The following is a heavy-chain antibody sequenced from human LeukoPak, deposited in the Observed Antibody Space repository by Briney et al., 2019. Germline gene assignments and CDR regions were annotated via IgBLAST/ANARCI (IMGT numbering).Heavy chain of an antibody. J-gene: IGHJ4*02. CDR1: GFTVSSNY. Sequence: GGSLRLSCAASGFTVSSNYMSWVRQAPGKGLEWVSVIYSGGSTYYADSVKGRFTIFRDNAKNSLYLQMNSLRAEDTAVYYCARLGERIAAPFNYWGQGTLVTVSS. CDR3: ARLGERIAAPFNY. D-gene: IGHD3-16*01. CDR2: IYSGGST. V-gene: IGHV3-53*01.